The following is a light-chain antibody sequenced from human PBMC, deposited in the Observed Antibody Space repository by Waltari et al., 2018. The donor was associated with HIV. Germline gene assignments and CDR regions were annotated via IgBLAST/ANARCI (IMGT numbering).Light chain of an antibody. V-gene: IGLV1-44*01. Sequence: QSVLTQPPSASRTPGQRVTISCSGSDSNIGSNTVTWYQQLPGMAPKLLIFRDHQRPLGGPDRFSGSKSGTSASLDISGLQSEDEADYYCATWDDRDDNLSSFYVFATGTKVTVL. CDR2: RDH. CDR3: ATWDDRDDNLSSFYV. CDR1: DSNIGSNT. J-gene: IGLJ1*01.